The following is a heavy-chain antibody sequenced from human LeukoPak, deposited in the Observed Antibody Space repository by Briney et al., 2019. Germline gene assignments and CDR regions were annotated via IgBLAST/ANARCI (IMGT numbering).Heavy chain of an antibody. CDR3: ARDLVFGSGSYYNLDYYYYMDV. D-gene: IGHD3-10*01. J-gene: IGHJ6*03. CDR1: GGTFSSYA. Sequence: SVKVSCKASGGTFSSYAISWVRQAPGQGLEWMGGIIPIFGTANYAQKFQGRVTITADESTSTAYMELSSLRSEDTAVYYCARDLVFGSGSYYNLDYYYYMDVWGKGTTVTVSS. CDR2: IIPIFGTA. V-gene: IGHV1-69*13.